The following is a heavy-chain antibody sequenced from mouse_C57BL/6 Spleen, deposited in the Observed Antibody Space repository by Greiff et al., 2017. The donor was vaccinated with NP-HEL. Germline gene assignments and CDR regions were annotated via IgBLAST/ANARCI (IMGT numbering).Heavy chain of an antibody. V-gene: IGHV1-26*01. D-gene: IGHD2-4*01. J-gene: IGHJ4*01. CDR3: ARSKDYDCGGAMDY. Sequence: VQLQQSGPELVKPGASVKISCKASGYTFTDYYMNWVKQSHGKSLEWIGDINPNNGGTSYNQKFKGKATLTVDKSSSTAYMELRSLTSEDSSVYYCARSKDYDCGGAMDYWGQGTSVTVSS. CDR1: GYTFTDYY. CDR2: INPNNGGT.